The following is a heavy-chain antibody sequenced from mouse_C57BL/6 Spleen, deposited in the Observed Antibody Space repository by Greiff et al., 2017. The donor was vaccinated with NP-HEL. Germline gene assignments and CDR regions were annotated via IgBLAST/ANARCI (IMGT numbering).Heavy chain of an antibody. V-gene: IGHV1-59*01. D-gene: IGHD1-1*01. J-gene: IGHJ4*01. Sequence: QVQLQQPGAELVRPGTSVKLSCKASGYTFTSYWMHWVKQRPGQGLEWIGVIDPSDSYTNYNQKFKGKATLTVDTSSSTAYMQLSSLTSEDSAVYYCARRGSSSHYYAMDYWGQGTSVTVSS. CDR1: GYTFTSYW. CDR2: IDPSDSYT. CDR3: ARRGSSSHYYAMDY.